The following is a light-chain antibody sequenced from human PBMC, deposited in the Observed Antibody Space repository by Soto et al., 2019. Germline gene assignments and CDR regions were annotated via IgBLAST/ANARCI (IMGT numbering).Light chain of an antibody. V-gene: IGKV3-15*01. CDR3: QQYNNWPSIT. CDR1: QSARSN. J-gene: IGKJ5*01. Sequence: EIVMTQSPATLSVSPGARAPLSCRASQSARSNLAWYQQKPGQAPRLLIYGASTRATGIPARFSGSGSGTQFTLTISSLQSEDFAVYYCQQYNNWPSITFGQGTRLEI. CDR2: GAS.